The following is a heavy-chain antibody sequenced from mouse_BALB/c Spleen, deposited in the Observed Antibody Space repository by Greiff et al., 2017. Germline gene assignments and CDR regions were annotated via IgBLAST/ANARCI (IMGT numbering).Heavy chain of an antibody. CDR3: ATPPMITTDY. J-gene: IGHJ2*01. Sequence: EVKLQESGPELVKPGASVKMSCKASGYTFTSYVMHWVKQKPGQGLEWIGYINPYNDGTKYNEKFKGKATLTSDKSSSTAYMELSSLTSEDSAVYYCATPPMITTDYWGQGTTLTVSS. CDR2: INPYNDGT. CDR1: GYTFTSYV. D-gene: IGHD2-4*01. V-gene: IGHV1-14*01.